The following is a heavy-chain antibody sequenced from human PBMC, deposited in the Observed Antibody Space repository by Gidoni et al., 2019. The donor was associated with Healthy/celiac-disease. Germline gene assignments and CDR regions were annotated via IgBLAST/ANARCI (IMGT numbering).Heavy chain of an antibody. D-gene: IGHD3-10*01. CDR3: ARADGSGSYSDAFDI. CDR2: IWYDGSNK. Sequence: QVQLVESGGGVVQPGRSLRLSCAASGFTFSSYGMHWVRQAPGKGLEWVAVIWYDGSNKYYADSVKGRFTISRDNSKNTLYLQMNSLRAEDTAVYYCARADGSGSYSDAFDIWGQGTMVTVSS. J-gene: IGHJ3*02. CDR1: GFTFSSYG. V-gene: IGHV3-33*01.